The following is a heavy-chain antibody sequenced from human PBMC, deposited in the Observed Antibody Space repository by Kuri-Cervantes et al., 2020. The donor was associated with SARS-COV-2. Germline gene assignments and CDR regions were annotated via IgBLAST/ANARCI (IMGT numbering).Heavy chain of an antibody. CDR3: VRGNSGSYYVH. D-gene: IGHD1-26*01. CDR2: MNPNSGNT. CDR1: GYTFTSYD. V-gene: IGHV1-8*03. Sequence: ASVKVSCKASGYTFTSYDINWVRQATGQGLEWMGWMNPNSGNTGYAQKFQGRVTITRSTSISTAYMELSGLRSEDTAVYYCVRGNSGSYYVHWGQGTLVTVSS. J-gene: IGHJ4*02.